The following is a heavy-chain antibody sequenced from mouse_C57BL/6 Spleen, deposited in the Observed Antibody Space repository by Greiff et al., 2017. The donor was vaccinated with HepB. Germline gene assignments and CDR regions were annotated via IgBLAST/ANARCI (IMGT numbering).Heavy chain of an antibody. CDR1: GFTFSSYG. CDR3: ARQRSPYFDFWG. D-gene: IGHD5-1*01. Sequence: EVMLVESGGDLVKPGGSLKLSCAASGFTFSSYGMSWVRQTPDKRMEWVATISSGGSYTYYPDSVKGRFTISRDNANNTLYLQISSLKSEDTAMYYCARQRSPYFDFWGRGNGTTLTV. CDR2: ISSGGSYT. V-gene: IGHV5-6*01. J-gene: IGHJ2*01.